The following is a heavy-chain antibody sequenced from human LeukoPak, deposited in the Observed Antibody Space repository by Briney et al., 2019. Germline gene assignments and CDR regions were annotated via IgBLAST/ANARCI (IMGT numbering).Heavy chain of an antibody. V-gene: IGHV4-59*12. CDR1: GGSISSYY. D-gene: IGHD6-6*01. CDR2: IYYSGST. J-gene: IGHJ4*02. Sequence: SETLSLTCTVSGGSISSYYWSWIRQPPGKGLEWIGYIYYSGSTNYNPSLKSRVTISVDTSKNQFSLKLSSVTAADTAVYYCARDGGLEYSSSPYYFDYWGQGTLVTVSS. CDR3: ARDGGLEYSSSPYYFDY.